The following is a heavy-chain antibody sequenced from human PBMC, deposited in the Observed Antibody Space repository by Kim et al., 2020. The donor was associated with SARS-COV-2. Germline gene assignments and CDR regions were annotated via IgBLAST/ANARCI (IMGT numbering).Heavy chain of an antibody. Sequence: PNSGGTNYAQKFQGGVTMTRDTSISTAYMELSRLRSDDTAVYYCARGLGRGYPDWGQGTLVTVSS. CDR2: PNSGGT. V-gene: IGHV1-2*02. J-gene: IGHJ4*02. D-gene: IGHD5-18*01. CDR3: ARGLGRGYPD.